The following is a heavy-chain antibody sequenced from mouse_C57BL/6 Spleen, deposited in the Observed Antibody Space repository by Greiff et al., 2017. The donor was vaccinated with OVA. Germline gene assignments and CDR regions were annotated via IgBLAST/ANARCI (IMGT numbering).Heavy chain of an antibody. CDR3: ASYGYDYYAMDY. J-gene: IGHJ4*01. Sequence: DVKLQESGPGLVKPSQSLSLTCSVTGYSITSGYYWNWIRQFPGNKLEWMGYISYDGSNNYNPSLKNRISITRDTSKNQFFLKLNSVTTEDTATYYCASYGYDYYAMDYWGQGTSVTVSS. D-gene: IGHD2-2*01. CDR2: ISYDGSN. CDR1: GYSITSGYY. V-gene: IGHV3-6*01.